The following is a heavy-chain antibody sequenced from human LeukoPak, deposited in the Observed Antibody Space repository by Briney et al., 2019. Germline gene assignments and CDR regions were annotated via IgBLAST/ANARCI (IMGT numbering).Heavy chain of an antibody. V-gene: IGHV3-20*04. CDR3: ATRYFQDYSDFFVY. J-gene: IGHJ4*02. CDR1: GFKFDDYE. CDR2: ISRSGRAT. Sequence: GGSLTLSCAASGFKFDDYEMSWVRQVPGKGLEYVSGISRSGRATGYADSVKGRFVVSRDNAKNTLYLQMNRQRVEDTAIYYCATRYFQDYSDFFVYWGQGTLVSVSS. D-gene: IGHD3/OR15-3a*01.